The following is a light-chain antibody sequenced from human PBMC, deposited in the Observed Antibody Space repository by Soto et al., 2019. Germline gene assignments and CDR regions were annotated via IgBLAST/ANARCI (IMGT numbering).Light chain of an antibody. CDR3: GSWDSSLSADV. CDR1: GSNIGGNS. V-gene: IGLV1-51*01. J-gene: IGLJ1*01. CDR2: DDN. Sequence: QSAMTQPPSVSAAPGQKVTISCSGSGSNIGGNSVSWYQQLPGTAPKLLIYDDNKRPSGIPDRFSGSKSGTSATLGITGFQTGDEADYYCGSWDSSLSADVFGTGTKLTVL.